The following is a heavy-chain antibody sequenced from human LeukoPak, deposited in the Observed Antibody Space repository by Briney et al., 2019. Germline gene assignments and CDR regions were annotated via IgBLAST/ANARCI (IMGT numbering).Heavy chain of an antibody. CDR2: ISYRSSDI. Sequence: GGSLRLSCAASGFTLSSYNMKWVRQAPGKGLEWVSSISYRSSDIEYADSVRGRFTISRDNAKQSLYLQMSGLRAEDTAVYYCAKNEKGLGYCSSTSCPRRFYYYYYGMDVWGQGTTVTVTS. CDR3: AKNEKGLGYCSSTSCPRRFYYYYYGMDV. J-gene: IGHJ6*02. CDR1: GFTLSSYN. V-gene: IGHV3-21*04. D-gene: IGHD2-2*01.